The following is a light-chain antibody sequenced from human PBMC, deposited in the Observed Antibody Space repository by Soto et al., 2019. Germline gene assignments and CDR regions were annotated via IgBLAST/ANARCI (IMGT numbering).Light chain of an antibody. CDR3: QQYYSTPFT. Sequence: DIVMTQSPDSLAVSLGERATINCKSSQSVLSSSNNENYLAWYQQKPRQPPKLLIYWASTQNSEVPDRFSGSGCGRHFKLTISSLQAEDVGVYYCQQYYSTPFTFGPGTKVDIK. CDR1: QSVLSSSNNENY. J-gene: IGKJ3*01. V-gene: IGKV4-1*01. CDR2: WAS.